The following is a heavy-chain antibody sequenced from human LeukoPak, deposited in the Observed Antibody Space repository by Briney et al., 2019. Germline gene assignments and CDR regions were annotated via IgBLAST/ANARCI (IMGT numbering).Heavy chain of an antibody. V-gene: IGHV3-30*02. CDR1: GFTFSSYG. CDR3: AKTRAVRAAGAFDI. J-gene: IGHJ3*02. D-gene: IGHD3-10*01. Sequence: GGSLRLSCAASGFTFSSYGMHWVRQAPGKGLEWVAVIWYDGSNKYYADSVKGRFTISRDNSKNTLYLQMNSLRAEDTAVYYCAKTRAVRAAGAFDIWGQGTMVTVSS. CDR2: IWYDGSNK.